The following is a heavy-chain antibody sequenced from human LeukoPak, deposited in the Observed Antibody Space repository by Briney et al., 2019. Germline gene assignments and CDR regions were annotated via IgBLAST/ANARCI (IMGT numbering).Heavy chain of an antibody. Sequence: SQTLSLTCSVSGGSISGADYYWSWIRQPPGKGLEWIGYIYYSGSTYYTPSLKSRLTISVDTSKSQFSLKLSSVTAADTAVYYCARVRYSSACHGHWGQGTLVTVSS. J-gene: IGHJ4*02. CDR3: ARVRYSSACHGH. CDR2: IYYSGST. D-gene: IGHD6-25*01. CDR1: GGSISGADYY. V-gene: IGHV4-30-4*01.